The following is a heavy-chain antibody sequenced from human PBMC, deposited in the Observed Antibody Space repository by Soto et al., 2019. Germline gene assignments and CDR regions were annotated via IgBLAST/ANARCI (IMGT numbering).Heavy chain of an antibody. J-gene: IGHJ4*02. CDR2: IIPILGIA. V-gene: IGHV1-69*08. Sequence: QVQLVQSGAEVKKPGSSVKVSCKASGGTFSSYTISWVRQAPGQGLEWMGRIIPILGIANYAQKFQGRVTITADKSTSTAYMELSSLRSEDTAVYYCARDSTELGYCSGGSCPLPLFDYWGQGTLVTVSS. CDR1: GGTFSSYT. D-gene: IGHD2-15*01. CDR3: ARDSTELGYCSGGSCPLPLFDY.